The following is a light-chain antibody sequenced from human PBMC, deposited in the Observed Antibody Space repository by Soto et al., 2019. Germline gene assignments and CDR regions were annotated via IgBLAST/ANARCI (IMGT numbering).Light chain of an antibody. CDR2: MVS. Sequence: IVMTQTPLSLPVTPGEPASISCRSSQSPLNSDDGDTYLDWYLQKPGQSPQLLTYMVSYRASGVPDRFSGSGSGTYFTLKISRVEAEDVGVYYFMQRLEFPLTFGGGTKVEIK. V-gene: IGKV2-40*01. CDR1: QSPLNSDDGDTY. CDR3: MQRLEFPLT. J-gene: IGKJ4*01.